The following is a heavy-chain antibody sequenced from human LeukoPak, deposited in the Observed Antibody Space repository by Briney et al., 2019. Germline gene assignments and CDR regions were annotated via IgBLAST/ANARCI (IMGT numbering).Heavy chain of an antibody. J-gene: IGHJ4*02. CDR3: AKGSGSSCYSPCDY. CDR1: GLTFRNYA. CDR2: ICANDGNT. V-gene: IGHV3-23*01. D-gene: IGHD2-15*01. Sequence: GGSLRLSCAASGLTFRNYAMSWVRQAPGKGLEWVSVICANDGNTYYADAVKGRFTISGDSSKDTLYLQMGSLRAEDTAVYYCAKGSGSSCYSPCDYWGQGILVTVSS.